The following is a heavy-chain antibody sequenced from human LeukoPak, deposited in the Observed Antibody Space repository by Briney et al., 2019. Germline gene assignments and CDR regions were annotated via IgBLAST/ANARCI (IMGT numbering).Heavy chain of an antibody. Sequence: GGSLRLSCAASGFIFSDYYMTWVRQAPGKGLEWVAKIKQDGSDKYYVGSVKGRCTISRDNAKNSLFLQMNSLRVEDTAIYYCVREPAFDYWGQGTLVTVSS. CDR3: VREPAFDY. CDR1: GFIFSDYY. V-gene: IGHV3-7*01. CDR2: IKQDGSDK. J-gene: IGHJ4*02.